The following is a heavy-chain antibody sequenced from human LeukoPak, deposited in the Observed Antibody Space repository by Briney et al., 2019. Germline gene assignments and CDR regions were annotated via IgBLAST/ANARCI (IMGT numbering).Heavy chain of an antibody. Sequence: ASVKVSCNASGYTFTSYDINWVRQATGQGLEWMGWMNPNSGNTCYAQKFQGRVIMTRNTSINTAYMPLSSLRSEDTAVYYCARGPGRTAEYFQHWGQGTLVTVSS. CDR2: MNPNSGNT. D-gene: IGHD2-15*01. V-gene: IGHV1-8*01. J-gene: IGHJ1*01. CDR1: GYTFTSYD. CDR3: ARGPGRTAEYFQH.